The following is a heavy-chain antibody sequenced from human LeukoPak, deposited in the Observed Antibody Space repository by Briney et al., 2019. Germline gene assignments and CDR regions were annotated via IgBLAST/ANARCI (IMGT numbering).Heavy chain of an antibody. CDR3: ARDGESPPDSSFDY. CDR1: GGSLSSYY. Sequence: SETLSLTCTVSGGSLSSYYWSWIRQPAGKGLEWFGRIYTSGSTNYNPSLKSRVTMSVDTSKNQFSLKLSSVTAADTAVYYCARDGESPPDSSFDYWGQGTLVTVSS. V-gene: IGHV4-4*07. CDR2: IYTSGST. D-gene: IGHD3-10*01. J-gene: IGHJ4*02.